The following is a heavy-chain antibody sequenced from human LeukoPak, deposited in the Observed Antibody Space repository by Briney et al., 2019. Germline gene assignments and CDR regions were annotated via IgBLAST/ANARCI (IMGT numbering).Heavy chain of an antibody. CDR1: GGSISSSSYY. D-gene: IGHD5-24*01. CDR2: IYYSGST. V-gene: IGHV4-39*01. J-gene: IGHJ4*02. Sequence: KPSETLSLTCTVSGGSISSSSYYWGWIRQPPGKGLEWIGSIYYSGSTYYNPSLKSRVTISVDTSKNQFSLKLSSVTAADTAVYYCARQLYLEMATIDYWGQGTLVTVSS. CDR3: ARQLYLEMATIDY.